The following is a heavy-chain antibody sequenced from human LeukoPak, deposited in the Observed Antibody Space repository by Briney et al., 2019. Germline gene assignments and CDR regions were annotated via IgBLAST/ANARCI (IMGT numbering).Heavy chain of an antibody. J-gene: IGHJ4*02. D-gene: IGHD6-6*01. Sequence: PSETLSLNGAVSGYSISSGYYWGWIRRPPGKGLEWIGPIYHSGSTYYRLSLKSRVTISVDTSKNQFSLKLSSVTAADSAVYYCARRYSSSSVFDYWGQGTLVTVSS. CDR2: IYHSGST. V-gene: IGHV4-38-2*01. CDR1: GYSISSGYY. CDR3: ARRYSSSSVFDY.